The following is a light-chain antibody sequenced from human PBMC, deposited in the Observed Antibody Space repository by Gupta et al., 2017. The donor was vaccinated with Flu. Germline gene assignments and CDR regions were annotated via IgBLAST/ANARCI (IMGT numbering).Light chain of an antibody. CDR1: SSNIGAGYD. V-gene: IGLV1-40*01. Sequence: QSVPTQPPSVSGAPGQRVTISCTGSSSNIGAGYDVHWYQQLPGRAPKVLIYGSSNRPSGVPDRFFGSKSGISASLAITGLQAEDEADYYCQSYDTSLSGWVFGGGTKVTAL. CDR2: GSS. CDR3: QSYDTSLSGWV. J-gene: IGLJ3*02.